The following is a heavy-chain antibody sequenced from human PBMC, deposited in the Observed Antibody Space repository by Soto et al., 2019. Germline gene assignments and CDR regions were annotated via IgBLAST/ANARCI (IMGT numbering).Heavy chain of an antibody. J-gene: IGHJ6*02. Sequence: EVQLVESGGGLVQPGGSLRLSCAASGFTFSNYWMHWVRQAPGKGLVWVSRINSDESSTSYADSVKGRFTISRDNAKNTLYLQMNSLRAEDTAVYYCARLSMTGTYYGIDVWGQGTTVIVSS. CDR3: ARLSMTGTYYGIDV. D-gene: IGHD1-20*01. V-gene: IGHV3-74*02. CDR2: INSDESST. CDR1: GFTFSNYW.